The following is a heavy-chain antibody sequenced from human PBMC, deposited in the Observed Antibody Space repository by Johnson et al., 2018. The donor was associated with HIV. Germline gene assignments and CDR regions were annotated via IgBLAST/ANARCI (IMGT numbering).Heavy chain of an antibody. CDR2: ISSNGGST. D-gene: IGHD1-26*01. Sequence: MQLVESGGGLVQPGGSLRLSCAASGFTFSSYAMHWVRQAPGKGLEYVSAISSNGGSTYYANSVKGRFTISRDNSKNTLYLQMGSLRNEDMAVYYCAREGGGAGSGSYALGAFDIWGQGTMVTVSS. J-gene: IGHJ3*02. CDR3: AREGGGAGSGSYALGAFDI. V-gene: IGHV3-64*01. CDR1: GFTFSSYA.